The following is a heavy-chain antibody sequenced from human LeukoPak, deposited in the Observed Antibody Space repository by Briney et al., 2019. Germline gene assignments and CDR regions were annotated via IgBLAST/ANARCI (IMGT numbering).Heavy chain of an antibody. CDR1: GLTFSTYP. J-gene: IGHJ4*02. Sequence: GGSLRLSCVASGLTFSTYPMTWVRQAPGKGLEWVSTLTGSGGTTYYADSVRGRFTISRDNSKNTLYLQMDSLRAEDTALYYCAKEYSGYDFDYWGQGTLVTVSS. CDR3: AKEYSGYDFDY. V-gene: IGHV3-23*01. CDR2: LTGSGGTT. D-gene: IGHD5-12*01.